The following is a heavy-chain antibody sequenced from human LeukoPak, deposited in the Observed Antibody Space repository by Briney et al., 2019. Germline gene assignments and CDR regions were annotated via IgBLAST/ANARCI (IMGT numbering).Heavy chain of an antibody. V-gene: IGHV4-34*01. J-gene: IGHJ3*02. CDR2: INHSGST. CDR1: GGSFSGHY. CDR3: ARGRAMVKDAFDI. D-gene: IGHD5-18*01. Sequence: PSETLSLTCAVYGGSFSGHYWSWIRQPPGKGLEWIGEINHSGSTNYNPSLKSRVTISVDTSKNQFSLKLSSVTAADTAVYYCARGRAMVKDAFDIWGQGTMVTVSS.